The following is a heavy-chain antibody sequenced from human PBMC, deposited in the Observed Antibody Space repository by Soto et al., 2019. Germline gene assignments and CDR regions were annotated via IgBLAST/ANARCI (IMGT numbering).Heavy chain of an antibody. Sequence: QVQLVQSGGEVKKPGASVKLSCTASGYTFTSYGISWVRQAPGQGLEWMGWISAYNGKTNYAQNVQGRVTMTTDTSTITVYMDLRRLRSDDTGVYYCARGGDVNYYHGMDVWGQGTTVTVSS. J-gene: IGHJ6*02. D-gene: IGHD5-12*01. CDR3: ARGGDVNYYHGMDV. CDR2: ISAYNGKT. CDR1: GYTFTSYG. V-gene: IGHV1-18*01.